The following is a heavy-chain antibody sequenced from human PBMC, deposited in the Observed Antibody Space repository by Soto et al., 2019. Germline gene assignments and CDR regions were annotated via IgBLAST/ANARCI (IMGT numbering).Heavy chain of an antibody. CDR2: LYWNDDN. CDR3: AHGSGWLFDY. Sequence: QITLKESGPTLVKPTQTLTLTCTFSRFSLSTTEVGVGWIRQPPGKALEWLALLYWNDDNRYSPSLRSRLTLTKDTSKNQVVLTMTNMDPVDTATYYCAHGSGWLFDYWGQGTLVTVSS. D-gene: IGHD6-19*01. CDR1: RFSLSTTEVG. V-gene: IGHV2-5*01. J-gene: IGHJ4*02.